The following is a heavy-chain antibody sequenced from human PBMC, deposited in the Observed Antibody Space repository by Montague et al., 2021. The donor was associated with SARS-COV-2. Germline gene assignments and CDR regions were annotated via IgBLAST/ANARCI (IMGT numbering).Heavy chain of an antibody. Sequence: SETLSLTCSVSGTSITSYYWNWIRQPPGKGLEWIGYISDSGSTNYSPSLKSRVTMPVDTSKNQMSLKLTSVTAADTAVYYCARGCLSYFGAGSHCYGMDVWGQGTTATVSS. CDR2: ISDSGST. J-gene: IGHJ6*02. CDR1: GTSITSYY. CDR3: ARGCLSYFGAGSHCYGMDV. V-gene: IGHV4-59*01. D-gene: IGHD3-10*01.